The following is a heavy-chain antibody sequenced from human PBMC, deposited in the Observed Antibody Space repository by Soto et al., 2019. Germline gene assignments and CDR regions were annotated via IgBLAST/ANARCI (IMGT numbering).Heavy chain of an antibody. V-gene: IGHV3-7*01. D-gene: IGHD5-18*01. CDR2: IKQDGSEK. CDR3: TRDRAAMGDY. J-gene: IGHJ4*02. Sequence: GGSLRLSCAASGFTFSSYGMHWVRQAPGKGLEWVANIKQDGSEKYYVDSVKGRFTISRDNAKNSLYLQMNSLRAEDTAVYYCTRDRAAMGDYWGQGTLVTVSS. CDR1: GFTFSSYG.